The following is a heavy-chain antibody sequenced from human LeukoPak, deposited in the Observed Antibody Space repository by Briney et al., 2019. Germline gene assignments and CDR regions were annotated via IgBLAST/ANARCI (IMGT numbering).Heavy chain of an antibody. CDR1: GFTFSNAW. D-gene: IGHD3-22*01. Sequence: GGSLRLSRAASGFTFSNAWMSWVCQAPGKGLEWVGRIKSKTDGGTTDYAAPVKGRFTISRDDSKNTLYLQMNSLKTEDTAVYYCTTSYDSSGYDYWGQGTLVTVSS. CDR2: IKSKTDGGTT. J-gene: IGHJ4*02. CDR3: TTSYDSSGYDY. V-gene: IGHV3-15*01.